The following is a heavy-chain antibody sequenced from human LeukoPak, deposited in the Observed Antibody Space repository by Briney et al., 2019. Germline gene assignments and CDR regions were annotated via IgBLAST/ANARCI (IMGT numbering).Heavy chain of an antibody. CDR1: GFTFSSYS. D-gene: IGHD3-3*01. J-gene: IGHJ4*02. CDR3: ARETNDFWSGYYLDY. CDR2: ISSSSSYI. Sequence: GGSLRLSCAASGFTFSSYSMNWVRQAPGKGLEWVSSISSSSSYIYYADSVKGRFTISRDNAKNSLYLQMNSLRAEDTAVYYCARETNDFWSGYYLDYWGQGTLVTVSS. V-gene: IGHV3-21*01.